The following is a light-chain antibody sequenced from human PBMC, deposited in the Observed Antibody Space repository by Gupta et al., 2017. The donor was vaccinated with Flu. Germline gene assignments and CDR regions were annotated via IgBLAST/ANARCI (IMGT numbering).Light chain of an antibody. CDR3: QQYYNWPPWT. CDR2: FAS. V-gene: IGKV3-15*01. CDR1: QSVNNN. J-gene: IGKJ1*01. Sequence: VMTQSPATLSVSPGEKVTLSCRASQSVNNNLAWYQQKPGQAPRLLIYFASTRAPGVPARFSGSGSGTEFTLTISSLESEDFAVYYCQQYYNWPPWTFGQGTKVEVK.